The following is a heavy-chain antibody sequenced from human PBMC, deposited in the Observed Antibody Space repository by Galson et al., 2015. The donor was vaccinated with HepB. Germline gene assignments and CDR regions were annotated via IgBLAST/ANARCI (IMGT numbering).Heavy chain of an antibody. Sequence: SLRLSCAASGFTFGDYAMSWFRQAPGKGLEWVGFIRSKAYGGTTEYAASVKGRFTISRDDSKSIAYLQMNSLKTEDTAVYYCTRDWRALGIGVGAFDIWGQGTMVTVSS. CDR1: GFTFGDYA. CDR3: TRDWRALGIGVGAFDI. V-gene: IGHV3-49*03. D-gene: IGHD7-27*01. J-gene: IGHJ3*02. CDR2: IRSKAYGGTT.